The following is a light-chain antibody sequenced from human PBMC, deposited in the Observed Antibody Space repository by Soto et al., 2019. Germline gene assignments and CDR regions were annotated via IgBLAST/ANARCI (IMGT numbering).Light chain of an antibody. CDR1: QSVSSN. Sequence: EIVMSQSPASLSLSPGERATLSCRASQSVSSNLAWYQQKPGRTPRLLIYGASTRATDIPARFSGSGSGTEFTLTISSLQSEDSAIYYCQQYNNWPPKTVGQGTKVDIK. CDR3: QQYNNWPPKT. CDR2: GAS. J-gene: IGKJ1*01. V-gene: IGKV3-15*01.